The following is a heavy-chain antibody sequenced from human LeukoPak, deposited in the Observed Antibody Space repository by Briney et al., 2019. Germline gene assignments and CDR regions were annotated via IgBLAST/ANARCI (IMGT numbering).Heavy chain of an antibody. D-gene: IGHD3-22*01. Sequence: GASVKVSCKASGYTFTSYGISWVRQAPGQGLEWMGWISAYNGNTNYAQKLQGRVTITTDTSTSTAYMELRSLRSDDTAVYYCARGRGTYDGSGYYLGYYMDVWGKGTTVTVSS. J-gene: IGHJ6*03. V-gene: IGHV1-18*01. CDR3: ARGRGTYDGSGYYLGYYMDV. CDR1: GYTFTSYG. CDR2: ISAYNGNT.